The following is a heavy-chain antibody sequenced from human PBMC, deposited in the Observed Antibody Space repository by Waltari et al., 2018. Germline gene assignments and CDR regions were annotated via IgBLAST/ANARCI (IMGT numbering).Heavy chain of an antibody. CDR3: ARDGSYGRSGYQTFDS. D-gene: IGHD3-22*01. Sequence: QVQLVESGGGLVKPGGSLRLSCVASGFTFSDYYMGWIRQAPGKVLQGVSMIVSRSTYTNYADSVKGRFTISREDAKNSLYLQMDSLKEEDTAVYYCARDGSYGRSGYQTFDSWGQGTLVTVSS. CDR1: GFTFSDYY. CDR2: IVSRSTYT. J-gene: IGHJ4*02. V-gene: IGHV3-11*06.